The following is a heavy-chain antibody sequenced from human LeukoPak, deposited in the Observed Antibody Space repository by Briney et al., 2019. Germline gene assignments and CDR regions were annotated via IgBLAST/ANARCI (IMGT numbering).Heavy chain of an antibody. CDR2: ISGSGGST. CDR3: AKHLGAAAGPTDYYYYMDV. J-gene: IGHJ6*03. Sequence: PGGSLRLSCAASGCTFSNYVMSWVRRAPGKGLEWVSAISGSGGSTYYAYSGKGRFTISRDNSKNTLYLQMNSLRAEDTAVYYCAKHLGAAAGPTDYYYYMDVWGKGTTVTVSS. V-gene: IGHV3-23*01. D-gene: IGHD6-13*01. CDR1: GCTFSNYV.